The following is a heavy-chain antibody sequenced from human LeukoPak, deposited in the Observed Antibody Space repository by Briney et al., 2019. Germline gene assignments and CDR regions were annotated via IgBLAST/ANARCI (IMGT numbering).Heavy chain of an antibody. CDR2: IRADGGTT. D-gene: IGHD1-26*01. CDR3: ARDNTGSYEY. Sequence: PGGSLRLSCAASGFTFGDYDMHWVRQAPGEGLEWVSLIRADGGTTHYADSVKGRFTISRDNSKNSLYLQMNMLRTEDTALYYCARDNTGSYEYWGQGTLVTVSP. J-gene: IGHJ4*02. V-gene: IGHV3-43*02. CDR1: GFTFGDYD.